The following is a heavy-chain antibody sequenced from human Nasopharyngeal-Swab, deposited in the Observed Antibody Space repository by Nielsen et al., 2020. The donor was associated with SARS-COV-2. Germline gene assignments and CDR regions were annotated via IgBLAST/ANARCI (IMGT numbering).Heavy chain of an antibody. CDR3: AKVLGLNLQWFYNYYYGMDV. CDR2: IWYDGSNK. J-gene: IGHJ6*02. V-gene: IGHV3-33*06. CDR1: GFTFSSYG. D-gene: IGHD3-3*01. Sequence: GESLKISCAASGFTFSSYGMHWVRQAPGKGPEWVALIWYDGSNKYYADSVKGRFTISRDNSKNTLYLQMNSLRAEDTAVYYCAKVLGLNLQWFYNYYYGMDVWGQGTTVTVSS.